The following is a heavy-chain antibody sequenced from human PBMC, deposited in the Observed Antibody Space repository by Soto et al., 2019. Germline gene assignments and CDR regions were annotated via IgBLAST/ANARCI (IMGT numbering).Heavy chain of an antibody. CDR3: AREKVGTTFFDN. Sequence: SETLSLTCSVSGFAISRGYYWSWVRQPPGKGLEWIGSIYPSVSSYHNPSLATRLGLSIDASKNQFTLNLTSVTAADTALYFCAREKVGTTFFDNWGQGIQVTVSS. CDR1: GFAISRGYY. D-gene: IGHD2-21*02. CDR2: IYPSVSS. J-gene: IGHJ4*02. V-gene: IGHV4-38-2*02.